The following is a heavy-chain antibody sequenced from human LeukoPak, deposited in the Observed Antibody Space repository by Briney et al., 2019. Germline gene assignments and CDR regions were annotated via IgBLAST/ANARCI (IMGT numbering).Heavy chain of an antibody. J-gene: IGHJ3*02. Sequence: HPGGSLRLSCAASGFTFSSYAMSWVRQAPGKGLEWVSAISGSGGSTYYADSVKGRFTISRDNSKNTLYLQMNSLRAEDTAVYYCAKDNLVLGAFDIWGQGTMVTVSS. CDR2: ISGSGGST. CDR1: GFTFSSYA. V-gene: IGHV3-23*01. CDR3: AKDNLVLGAFDI. D-gene: IGHD3-10*01.